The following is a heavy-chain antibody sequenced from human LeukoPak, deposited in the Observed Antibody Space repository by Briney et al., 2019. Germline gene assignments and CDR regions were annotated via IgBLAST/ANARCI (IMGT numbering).Heavy chain of an antibody. CDR2: IRSKANSYAT. D-gene: IGHD6-19*01. J-gene: IGHJ6*03. CDR1: GFTFSGSA. V-gene: IGHV3-73*01. Sequence: GGSLRLSCAPSGFTFSGSAMHWVRQASGKGLEWVGRIRSKANSYATAYAASVKGRFTISGDDSKNTAYLQMNSLKTEDTAVYYCTRRQWLERGYYYYYMDVWGKGTTVTVSS. CDR3: TRRQWLERGYYYYYMDV.